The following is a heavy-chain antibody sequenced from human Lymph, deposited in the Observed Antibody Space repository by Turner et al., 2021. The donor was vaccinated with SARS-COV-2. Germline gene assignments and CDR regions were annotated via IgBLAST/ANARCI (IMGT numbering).Heavy chain of an antibody. CDR2: IYYSGST. D-gene: IGHD2-8*01. CDR3: ARVVVLRRAYFDY. J-gene: IGHJ4*02. CDR1: GGSISSGDYY. V-gene: IGHV4-30-4*01. Sequence: QVQLQESGPGLVKPSQTLSLTCTFSGGSISSGDYYWGWIRQPPGKGLEWIGYIYYSGSTFNNPSLKSRVTISVDTSKNQFSLKLSSVTAADTAVYYCARVVVLRRAYFDYWGQGTLVTVSS.